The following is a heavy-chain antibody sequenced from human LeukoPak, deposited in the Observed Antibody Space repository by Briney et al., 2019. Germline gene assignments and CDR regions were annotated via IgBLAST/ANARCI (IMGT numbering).Heavy chain of an antibody. CDR1: GGSFSGYY. CDR3: ARGGYSGYDY. J-gene: IGHJ4*02. V-gene: IGHV4-34*01. CDR2: INHSGST. D-gene: IGHD5-12*01. Sequence: SETLSFTCAVYGGSFSGYYWSWIRQPPGKGLEWIGEINHSGSTNYNPSLKSRVTISVDTSKNQFSLKLSSVTAADTAVYYCARGGYSGYDYWGQGTLVTVSS.